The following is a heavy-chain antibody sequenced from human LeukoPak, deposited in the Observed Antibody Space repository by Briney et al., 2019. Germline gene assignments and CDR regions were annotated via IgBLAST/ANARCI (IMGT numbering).Heavy chain of an antibody. J-gene: IGHJ4*02. Sequence: HPGGSLRLSCAASGFSLSRYDMHWVRQAPGKGLEWVSAISGSGGSTYYADSVKGRFTISRDNSKNTLYLQMNSLRAEDTAVYYCAKITNLPNPGSYSYWGQGTLVTVSS. CDR1: GFSLSRYD. CDR2: ISGSGGST. V-gene: IGHV3-23*01. CDR3: AKITNLPNPGSYSY. D-gene: IGHD1-26*01.